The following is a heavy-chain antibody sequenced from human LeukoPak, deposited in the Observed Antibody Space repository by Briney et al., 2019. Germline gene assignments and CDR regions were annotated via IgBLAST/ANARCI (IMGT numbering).Heavy chain of an antibody. J-gene: IGHJ4*02. CDR2: IYHSGST. V-gene: IGHV4-30-2*01. Sequence: SETLSLTCTVSGGSISSGGYYWSWIRQPPGKGLEWIGYIYHSGSTYYNPSLKSRVTISVDRSKNQFSLNLSSVTAADTAVYYCASLSSSNWYPISFDFWGQGTLVTVSS. CDR1: GGSISSGGYY. D-gene: IGHD6-13*01. CDR3: ASLSSSNWYPISFDF.